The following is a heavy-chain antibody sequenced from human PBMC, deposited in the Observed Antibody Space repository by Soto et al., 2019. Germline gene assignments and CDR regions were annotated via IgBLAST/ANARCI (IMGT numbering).Heavy chain of an antibody. V-gene: IGHV3-23*01. J-gene: IGHJ4*02. Sequence: EVQLLESGGGLVQPGGSLRLSCAASGFTFSSYGMSWVRQAPGKGLEWVSGTSGSSVSTNYADSVTGRFTISRDNSKNTLYLQMNSLRAEDTAVYYCAKDQWWWTYWGQGTLVTVSS. CDR2: TSGSSVST. CDR1: GFTFSSYG. D-gene: IGHD2-15*01. CDR3: AKDQWWWTY.